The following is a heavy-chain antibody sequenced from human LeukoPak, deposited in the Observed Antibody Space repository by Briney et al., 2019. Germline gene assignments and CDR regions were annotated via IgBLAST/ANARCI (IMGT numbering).Heavy chain of an antibody. J-gene: IGHJ4*02. CDR2: IYHSGST. CDR1: GYSISSGYY. D-gene: IGHD2-15*01. Sequence: KPSETLSLTCTVSGYSISSGYYWGWIRQPPGKGLEWIGSIYHSGSTYYNPSLKSRVTLSVDTSKNQFSLKLSSVTAADTAVYYCARDDCSGGSCYSDYWGQGTLVTASS. V-gene: IGHV4-38-2*02. CDR3: ARDDCSGGSCYSDY.